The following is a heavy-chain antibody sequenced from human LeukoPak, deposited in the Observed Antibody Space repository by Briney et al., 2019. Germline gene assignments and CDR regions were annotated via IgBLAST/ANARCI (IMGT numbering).Heavy chain of an antibody. V-gene: IGHV4-38-2*02. D-gene: IGHD3/OR15-3a*01. J-gene: IGHJ4*02. CDR3: ARQTGSGLFILP. CDR1: GYSISSGYY. CDR2: IYYTGNT. Sequence: SETLSLTCTVSGYSISSGYYWGWIRQPPGKGLEWIGSIYYTGNTYYNASLKSQVSISIDTSKNQFSLKLTSVTAADTAVYYCARQTGSGLFILPGGQGTLVTVSS.